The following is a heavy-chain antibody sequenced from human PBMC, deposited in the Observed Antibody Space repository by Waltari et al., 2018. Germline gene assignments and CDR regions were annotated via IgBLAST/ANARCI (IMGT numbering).Heavy chain of an antibody. Sequence: QVQLVQSGAEVKKPGASVKVSCKASGYTFTSYALHWVRQAPGQRLEWMGWINAGNGNTKYSQKFQGRVTITADESTSTAYMELSSLRSEDTAVYYCARSLRGQLVPDYWGQGTLVTVSS. CDR2: INAGNGNT. CDR1: GYTFTSYA. V-gene: IGHV1-3*01. CDR3: ARSLRGQLVPDY. J-gene: IGHJ4*02. D-gene: IGHD6-6*01.